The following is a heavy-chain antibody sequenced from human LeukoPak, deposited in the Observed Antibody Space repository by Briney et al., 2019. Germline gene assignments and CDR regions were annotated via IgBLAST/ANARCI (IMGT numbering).Heavy chain of an antibody. D-gene: IGHD6-25*01. CDR1: GYTFTGYY. V-gene: IGHV1-2*06. J-gene: IGHJ6*03. CDR3: AREERPHYYYYMDV. Sequence: ASVKVSCKASGYTFTGYYMHWVRQAPGQGLEWMGRINPNSGGTNYAQKFQGRVTMTRDTSISTAYMELSRLRSDDTAVYYCAREERPHYYYYMDVWGKGTRSPSP. CDR2: INPNSGGT.